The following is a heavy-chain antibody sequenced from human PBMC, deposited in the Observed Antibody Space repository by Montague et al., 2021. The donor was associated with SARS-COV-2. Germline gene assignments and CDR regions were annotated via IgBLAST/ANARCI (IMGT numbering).Heavy chain of an antibody. D-gene: IGHD1-26*01. Sequence: LRLSCAASGFTFSDYYMSWIRQAPGKGLEWVSYISSSGRTIYNADSVKGRFTISRDNAKNSMYLQMNSLRAEDTAVYCCARDPTKWELGYAFDIWGQGTMVTVSS. CDR3: ARDPTKWELGYAFDI. J-gene: IGHJ3*02. CDR2: ISSSGRTI. V-gene: IGHV3-11*01. CDR1: GFTFSDYY.